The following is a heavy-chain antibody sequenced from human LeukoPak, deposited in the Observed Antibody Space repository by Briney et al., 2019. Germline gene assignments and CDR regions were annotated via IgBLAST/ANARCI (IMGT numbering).Heavy chain of an antibody. D-gene: IGHD4-17*01. CDR2: INQDASEK. Sequence: GGSLRLSCAASGLTISRYWMSWVRQAPGKGLEWVANINQDASEKYYVDSGKGRFTISRDNAKNSLYLQMNRLRAEDTAVYYCARDRPVYGESNWGRGTLVTVSS. CDR1: GLTISRYW. CDR3: ARDRPVYGESN. J-gene: IGHJ4*02. V-gene: IGHV3-7*03.